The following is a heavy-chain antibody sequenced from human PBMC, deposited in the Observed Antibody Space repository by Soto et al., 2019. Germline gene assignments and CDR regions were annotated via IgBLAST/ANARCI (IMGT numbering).Heavy chain of an antibody. CDR2: INHSGST. D-gene: IGHD2-15*01. Sequence: SETLSLTCAVYGGSFSGYYWSWIRQPPGKGLEWIGEINHSGSTNYNPSLKSRVTISVDTSKNQFSLKLSSVTAADTAVYYCARGGYQAALLPSLMDVWGKGTTVTVSS. CDR3: ARGGYQAALLPSLMDV. J-gene: IGHJ6*03. V-gene: IGHV4-34*01. CDR1: GGSFSGYY.